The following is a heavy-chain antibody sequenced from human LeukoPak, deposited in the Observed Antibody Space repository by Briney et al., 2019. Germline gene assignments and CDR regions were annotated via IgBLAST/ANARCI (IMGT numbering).Heavy chain of an antibody. J-gene: IGHJ4*02. V-gene: IGHV4-39*07. D-gene: IGHD4-23*01. CDR1: GGSISSSSYY. CDR2: IYYSGST. Sequence: PSETLSLTRTVSGGSISSSSYYWGWIRQPPGKGLEWIGSIYYSGSTYYNPSLKSRVTISVDTSKNQFSLKLSSVTAADTAVYYCARDLGDYGGNPFDYWGQGTLVTVSS. CDR3: ARDLGDYGGNPFDY.